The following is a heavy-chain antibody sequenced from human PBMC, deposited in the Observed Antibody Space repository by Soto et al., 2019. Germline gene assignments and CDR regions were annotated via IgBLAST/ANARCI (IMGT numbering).Heavy chain of an antibody. D-gene: IGHD3-16*01. CDR2: TRNKANSYTT. Sequence: EVQLVESGGGLVQPGGSLRLSCAASGFTFSDHYMDWVRQAPGKGLEWVGRTRNKANSYTTEYAASVKGRFTISRDYSRNSLSVQMNGLDTEDTAVYYWARGKKEGESLVYYGMDVWVQGPTVTVSS. V-gene: IGHV3-72*01. J-gene: IGHJ6*02. CDR3: ARGKKEGESLVYYGMDV. CDR1: GFTFSDHY.